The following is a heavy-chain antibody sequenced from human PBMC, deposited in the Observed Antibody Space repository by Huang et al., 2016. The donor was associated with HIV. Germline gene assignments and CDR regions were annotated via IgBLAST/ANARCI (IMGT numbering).Heavy chain of an antibody. J-gene: IGHJ4*02. CDR1: GFSFSTYW. D-gene: IGHD3-16*01. Sequence: EEQLVESGGGLVQPGGSLRLSCAASGFSFSTYWMHWVRQAPGKGVVGVSLSNSDGTTTNYADSVKGRFSISRDNAKNTLHLQRNSLRTEDTAIYYCARGLSFFGRWGQGTLGTVSS. CDR3: ARGLSFFGR. CDR2: SNSDGTTT. V-gene: IGHV3-74*01.